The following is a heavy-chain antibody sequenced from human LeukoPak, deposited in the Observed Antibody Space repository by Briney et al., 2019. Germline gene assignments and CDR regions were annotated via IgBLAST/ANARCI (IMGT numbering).Heavy chain of an antibody. CDR2: ISGSGGST. V-gene: IGHV3-23*01. J-gene: IGHJ3*02. CDR1: GFTFSSYA. Sequence: PGGSLRLSCAASGFTFSSYAMSWVRQAPGKGLEWVSAISGSGGSTYYADSVKGRFTISRDNSKNTLYLQMNSLRAEDTAVYYCAKDAGYYGSGSQGASDIWGQGTMVTVSS. CDR3: AKDAGYYGSGSQGASDI. D-gene: IGHD3-10*01.